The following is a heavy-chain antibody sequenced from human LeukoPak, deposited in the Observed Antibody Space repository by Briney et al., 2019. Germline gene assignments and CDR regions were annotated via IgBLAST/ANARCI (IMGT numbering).Heavy chain of an antibody. CDR3: AHSRGSDYVF. CDR1: GFSLSTSGVG. D-gene: IGHD1-26*01. Sequence: SGPTLVNPTQTLTLTCTFSGFSLSTSGVGVGWIRQPPGKALEWLALIYWDDDKRYSPSLKSRLTITKDTSKNQVVLTMTNVDPVDTATYYCAHSRGSDYVFGGQGTLVTVSS. CDR2: IYWDDDK. V-gene: IGHV2-5*02. J-gene: IGHJ1*01.